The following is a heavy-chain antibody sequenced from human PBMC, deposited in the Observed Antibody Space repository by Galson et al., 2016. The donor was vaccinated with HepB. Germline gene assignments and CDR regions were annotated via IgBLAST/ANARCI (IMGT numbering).Heavy chain of an antibody. J-gene: IGHJ6*02. Sequence: SVKVSCKASRYLFTAYYIHWVRQAPGQGLEWMGVIINLYGTANYALKFQGRVTITADESTSTAHMEVSSLRYEDTAVYYCARVRDGYNTHFYYGMDVWGQGTSVTVS. V-gene: IGHV1-69*13. CDR2: IINLYGTA. CDR1: RYLFTAYY. D-gene: IGHD5-24*01. CDR3: ARVRDGYNTHFYYGMDV.